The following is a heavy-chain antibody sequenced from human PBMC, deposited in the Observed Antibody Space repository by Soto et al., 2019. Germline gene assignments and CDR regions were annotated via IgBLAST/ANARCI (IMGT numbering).Heavy chain of an antibody. CDR1: AFIFSDFS. CDR3: AREKTDESIGGSVGLDV. Sequence: SLRLSCAVSAFIFSDFSMNWVRQAPGKGLEWVASIGSSGGYIFYADSVKGRFTISRDNDKKSLDLQINSLRAEDTDVYYCAREKTDESIGGSVGLDVWGQGTMVTVSS. CDR2: IGSSGGYI. J-gene: IGHJ6*02. V-gene: IGHV3-21*01.